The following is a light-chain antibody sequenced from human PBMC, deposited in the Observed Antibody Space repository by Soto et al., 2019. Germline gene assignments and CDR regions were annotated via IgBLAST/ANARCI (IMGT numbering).Light chain of an antibody. CDR2: DAS. CDR1: QSVSSY. J-gene: IGKJ5*01. Sequence: EIVLTQSPATLSLSPGERATLSCRASQSVSSYLAWYQQKPGQAPSLLISDASNRAPAIPARFSGSGSGTDFTLTISSQESEDVAVYYCQQRSNWPPITFGQGTRLEIK. CDR3: QQRSNWPPIT. V-gene: IGKV3-11*01.